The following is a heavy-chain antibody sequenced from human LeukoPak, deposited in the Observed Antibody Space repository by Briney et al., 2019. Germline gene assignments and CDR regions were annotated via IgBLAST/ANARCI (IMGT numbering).Heavy chain of an antibody. J-gene: IGHJ3*02. Sequence: GESLKISCEGSGYSFTSYWVAWVRQMPGKGLEWMGIIYPADSDTTYSPSFEGQVTISADKSISTAYLQWSSLKASDTATYYCARIPVVVTAMGMKDAFDIWGQGTKVTVS. CDR1: GYSFTSYW. V-gene: IGHV5-51*01. CDR2: IYPADSDT. CDR3: ARIPVVVTAMGMKDAFDI. D-gene: IGHD2-21*02.